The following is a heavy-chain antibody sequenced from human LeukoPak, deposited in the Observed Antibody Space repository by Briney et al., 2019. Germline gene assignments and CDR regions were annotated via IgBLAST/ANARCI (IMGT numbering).Heavy chain of an antibody. Sequence: ASVKVSCKASGYTFTSYGISWVRQAPGQGLEWMGWISAYNGNTNYAQKLQGRVTMTTDTSTSTAYMELRSLRSEDTAVYYCARASRHYSDPRYYYDSSGDMGYWGQGTLVTVSS. D-gene: IGHD3-22*01. J-gene: IGHJ4*02. CDR3: ARASRHYSDPRYYYDSSGDMGY. CDR1: GYTFTSYG. CDR2: ISAYNGNT. V-gene: IGHV1-18*01.